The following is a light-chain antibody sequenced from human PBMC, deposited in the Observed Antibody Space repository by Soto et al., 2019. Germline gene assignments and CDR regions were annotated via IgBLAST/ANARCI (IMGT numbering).Light chain of an antibody. Sequence: EIVMTQSPATLSVSVGERATLSCRASQSVSSKLAWYQKKPGQAPRLLIYGASTRATGIPARFSGSESGTEFTLTISSLQSEHFAVYYCQQYNDWPPQLTFGGGTKVEIK. CDR3: QQYNDWPPQLT. CDR2: GAS. J-gene: IGKJ4*01. V-gene: IGKV3-15*01. CDR1: QSVSSK.